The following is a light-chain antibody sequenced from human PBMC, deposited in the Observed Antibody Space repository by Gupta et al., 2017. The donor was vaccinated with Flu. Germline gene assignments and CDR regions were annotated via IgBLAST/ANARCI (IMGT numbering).Light chain of an antibody. Sequence: TISCTGSSSNIGAGHDVHWYQQLPGTDPNLLIYGNNNRPSGVPDRFSGSKSGTSASLAITGLQAEDEADYYCQSYDSSLSALYVFGTGTTVTVL. J-gene: IGLJ1*01. CDR3: QSYDSSLSALYV. CDR2: GNN. V-gene: IGLV1-40*01. CDR1: SSNIGAGHD.